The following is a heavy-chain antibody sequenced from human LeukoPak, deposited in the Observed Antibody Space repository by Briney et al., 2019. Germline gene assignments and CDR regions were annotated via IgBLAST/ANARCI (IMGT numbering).Heavy chain of an antibody. J-gene: IGHJ4*02. V-gene: IGHV5-51*01. CDR3: ARRGSGWYVDY. CDR2: IYPGDSDT. Sequence: GESLKISCQASGYRFTNFWIGWVRQMPGKGLEWMGIIYPGDSDTRYSPSFQGQVSISVDKSISTAYLQWSSLKASDTAMYYCARRGSGWYVDYWGQGTLVTVSS. D-gene: IGHD6-25*01. CDR1: GYRFTNFW.